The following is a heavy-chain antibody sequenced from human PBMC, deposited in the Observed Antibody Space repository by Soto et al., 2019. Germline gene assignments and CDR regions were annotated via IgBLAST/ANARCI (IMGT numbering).Heavy chain of an antibody. J-gene: IGHJ4*02. V-gene: IGHV5-51*01. CDR1: GYSFTNNW. Sequence: GESLKISCKGSGYSFTNNWISWVRQMPGKGLEWMGRIGPRDSDTKYSQSFQGQVTISVDNSISTAYLQWSSLKASDTAMYYCARLLCLSTSCYTGSRHFFDYWGQGALVTVSS. D-gene: IGHD2-2*02. CDR3: ARLLCLSTSCYTGSRHFFDY. CDR2: IGPRDSDT.